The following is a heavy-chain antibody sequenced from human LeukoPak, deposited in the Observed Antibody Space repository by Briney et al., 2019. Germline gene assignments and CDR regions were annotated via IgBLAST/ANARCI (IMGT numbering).Heavy chain of an antibody. Sequence: RPSETLSLTCAMYGGSFSGYYWSWIRQPPGKGLEWIGQINHSGSTNYNPSLKSRVTISVDTSKNQFSLKLSSVTAADTAVYYCARFRRKLLWFGELLYNWFDPWGQGTLVTVSS. J-gene: IGHJ5*02. CDR3: ARFRRKLLWFGELLYNWFDP. CDR1: GGSFSGYY. CDR2: INHSGST. V-gene: IGHV4-34*01. D-gene: IGHD3-10*01.